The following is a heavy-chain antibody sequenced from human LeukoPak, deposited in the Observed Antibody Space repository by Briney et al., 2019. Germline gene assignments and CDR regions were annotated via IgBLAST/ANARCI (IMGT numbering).Heavy chain of an antibody. Sequence: GWSLRLSCAASGFTFSSYGMHWVRQAPGKGLEWVAVISYDGSNKYYADSVKGRFTISRDNSKNTLYLQMNSLRAEDTAVYYCAKTDSPYYFDYWGQGTLVTVSS. CDR1: GFTFSSYG. J-gene: IGHJ4*02. CDR3: AKTDSPYYFDY. V-gene: IGHV3-30*18. CDR2: ISYDGSNK. D-gene: IGHD4-11*01.